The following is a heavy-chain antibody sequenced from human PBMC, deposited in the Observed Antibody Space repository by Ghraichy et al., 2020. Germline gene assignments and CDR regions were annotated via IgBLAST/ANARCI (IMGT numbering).Heavy chain of an antibody. D-gene: IGHD2-2*02. CDR3: ARSRGSSSTSCYKCWHY. V-gene: IGHV4-34*01. CDR2: INHSGST. J-gene: IGHJ4*02. CDR1: GGSFSGYY. Sequence: SQTLSLTCAVYGGSFSGYYWSWIRQPPGKGLEWIGEINHSGSTNYNPSLKSRVTISVDTSKNQFSLKLSSVTAADTAVYYCARSRGSSSTSCYKCWHYWGQGTLVTVSS.